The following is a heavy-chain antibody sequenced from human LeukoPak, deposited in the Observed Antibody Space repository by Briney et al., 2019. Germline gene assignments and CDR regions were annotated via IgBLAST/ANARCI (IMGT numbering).Heavy chain of an antibody. CDR1: GYTFTSYG. V-gene: IGHV1-18*01. CDR2: ISAYNGNT. J-gene: IGHJ6*02. D-gene: IGHD3-3*01. CDR3: ARDRVKDYDFWSGYHYYYYGMDV. Sequence: GAPVKVSCKASGYTFTSYGISWVRQAPGQGLEWMGWISAYNGNTNYAQKLQGRVTMTTDTSTSTAYMELRSLRSDDTAVYYCARDRVKDYDFWSGYHYYYYGMDVWGQGTTVTVSS.